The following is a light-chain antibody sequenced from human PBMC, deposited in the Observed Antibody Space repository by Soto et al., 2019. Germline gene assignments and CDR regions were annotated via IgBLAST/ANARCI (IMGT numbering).Light chain of an antibody. CDR3: PQYGTSLT. CDR1: QNIKNNF. V-gene: IGKV3-20*01. CDR2: AAS. J-gene: IGKJ4*01. Sequence: IVLTQSPGTLSLSPGEGATLSCSASQNIKNNFLAWYQQRPGQAPRLLIHAASIRSTGTPDRFTGSASWTDFTLIISRLEPEDFAVYYCPQYGTSLTCGGGTRVEI.